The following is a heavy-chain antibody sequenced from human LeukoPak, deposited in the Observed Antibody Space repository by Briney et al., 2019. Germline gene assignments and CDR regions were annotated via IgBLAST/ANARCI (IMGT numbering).Heavy chain of an antibody. J-gene: IGHJ4*01. Sequence: GGSLRLSCAASGFTVSSNYMSWVRQAPGKGLEWVSIIYSGGSTYYADSVKGRFTISRDNSKNTLYLQMNSLRAEDTAVYYCARDHLGAAGPYYFDYWGHGTLVTVSS. V-gene: IGHV3-66*01. CDR3: ARDHLGAAGPYYFDY. CDR1: GFTVSSNY. CDR2: IYSGGST. D-gene: IGHD6-13*01.